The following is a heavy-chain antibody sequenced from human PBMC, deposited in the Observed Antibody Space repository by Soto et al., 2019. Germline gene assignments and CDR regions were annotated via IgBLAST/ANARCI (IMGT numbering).Heavy chain of an antibody. CDR2: IIPIFGTA. Sequence: SVKVSCKASGGTFSSYAISWVRQAPGQGLEWMGGIIPIFGTANYAQKFQGRVTITADESTSTAYMELSSLRSEDTAVYYCAREWAVAGTHAFDIWGQGTMVTVSS. J-gene: IGHJ3*02. V-gene: IGHV1-69*13. CDR3: AREWAVAGTHAFDI. D-gene: IGHD6-19*01. CDR1: GGTFSSYA.